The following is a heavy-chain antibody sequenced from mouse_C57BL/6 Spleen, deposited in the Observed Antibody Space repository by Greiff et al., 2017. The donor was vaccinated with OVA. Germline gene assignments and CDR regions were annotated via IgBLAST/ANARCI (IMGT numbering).Heavy chain of an antibody. Sequence: QVQLQQPGAELVRPGASVKMSCKASGYTFTSYWITWVKQRPGQGLEWIGDIYPGSGSTNYNEKFKSKATLTVDTSSSTAYMQLSSLTSEDSAVYYCARFPHYYGSSYPYYFDYWGQGTTLTVSS. J-gene: IGHJ2*01. CDR3: ARFPHYYGSSYPYYFDY. CDR2: IYPGSGST. D-gene: IGHD1-1*01. V-gene: IGHV1-55*01. CDR1: GYTFTSYW.